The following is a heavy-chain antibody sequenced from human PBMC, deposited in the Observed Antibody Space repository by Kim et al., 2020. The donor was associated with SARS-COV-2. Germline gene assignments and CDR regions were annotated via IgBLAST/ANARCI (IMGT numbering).Heavy chain of an antibody. D-gene: IGHD1-26*01. CDR2: ISGIGGST. J-gene: IGHJ4*02. CDR1: GFTFSSYA. CDR3: AKDPVGATSPAY. Sequence: GGSLRLSCAASGFTFSSYAMRWVRQAPGKGLEWVSAISGIGGSTYYADSVKGRFTISRDNSKNTLYLQMNSLRAEDTAVYYCAKDPVGATSPAYWGQGTLVSASP. V-gene: IGHV3-23*01.